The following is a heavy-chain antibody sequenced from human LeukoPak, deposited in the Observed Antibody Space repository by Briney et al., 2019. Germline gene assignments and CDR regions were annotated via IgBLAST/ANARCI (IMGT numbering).Heavy chain of an antibody. V-gene: IGHV1-3*01. CDR2: INAGNGNT. J-gene: IGHJ4*02. Sequence: ASVKVSCKASGYTFTSYAMHWVRQAPGQRLEWMGWINAGNGNTKYSQKFQGRVTITADESTSTAYMELSSLRSEDTAVYYCARAHDSSGYYSFYFDYWGQGTLVTVSS. D-gene: IGHD3-22*01. CDR3: ARAHDSSGYYSFYFDY. CDR1: GYTFTSYA.